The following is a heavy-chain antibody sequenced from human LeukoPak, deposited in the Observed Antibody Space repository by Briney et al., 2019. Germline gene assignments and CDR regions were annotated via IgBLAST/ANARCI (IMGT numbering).Heavy chain of an antibody. CDR3: ARDRHDYGDHTGAYWFFDL. CDR1: GFTFRRYD. J-gene: IGHJ2*01. CDR2: IGTAGDT. V-gene: IGHV3-13*01. D-gene: IGHD4-17*01. Sequence: GGSLRLSCAASGFTFRRYDMHWVRQAPGRGLEWVSAIGTAGDTYYPGSVKGRFAISRENAENSVYLQMNNLRAEDTAVYYCARDRHDYGDHTGAYWFFDLWGRGTLVTVSS.